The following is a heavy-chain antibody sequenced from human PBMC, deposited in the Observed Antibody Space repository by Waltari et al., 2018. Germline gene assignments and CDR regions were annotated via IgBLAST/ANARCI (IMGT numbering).Heavy chain of an antibody. V-gene: IGHV4-34*01. J-gene: IGHJ4*02. CDR1: GGSFSGYY. CDR3: ARRQWLASFDY. Sequence: QVQLQQWGAGLLKPSETLSLTCAVYGGSFSGYYWSWIRQPPGKGLEWIGEINPSGSTNFNPSLKSRVTISVDTSKNQFSLKLSSVTAADTAVYYCARRQWLASFDYWGQGTLVTVSS. D-gene: IGHD6-19*01. CDR2: INPSGST.